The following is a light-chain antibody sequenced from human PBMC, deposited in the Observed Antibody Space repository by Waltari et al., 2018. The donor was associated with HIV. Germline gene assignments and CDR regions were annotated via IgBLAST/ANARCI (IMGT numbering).Light chain of an antibody. CDR1: SSDVGGYQS. J-gene: IGLJ2*01. CDR3: SSYAGSNNVV. Sequence: QSALTQPPSASGSPGQSVTISCPGTSSDVGGYQSVSWYQQHPGKAPQVMIYEVSKRPSGVPDRFSGSKSGNTASLTVSGLQAEDEADYYCSSYAGSNNVVFGGGTKLTVL. V-gene: IGLV2-8*01. CDR2: EVS.